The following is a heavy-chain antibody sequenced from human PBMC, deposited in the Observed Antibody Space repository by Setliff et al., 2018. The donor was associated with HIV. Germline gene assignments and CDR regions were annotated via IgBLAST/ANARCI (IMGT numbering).Heavy chain of an antibody. Sequence: LGESLKISCKASGYSFTGHWIGWACQMPGKGLEWMAIIYPGDSDTRYSPSFQGQVTISTDKSISTAFLQWSSLKASDTAMYFCARHSHYDRSGYYYHKMPDDAFDIWGQGTRVTVSS. CDR1: GYSFTGHW. J-gene: IGHJ3*02. CDR2: IYPGDSDT. CDR3: ARHSHYDRSGYYYHKMPDDAFDI. V-gene: IGHV5-51*01. D-gene: IGHD3-22*01.